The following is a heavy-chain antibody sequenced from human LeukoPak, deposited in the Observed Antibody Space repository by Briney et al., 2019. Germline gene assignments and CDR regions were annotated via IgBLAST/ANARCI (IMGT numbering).Heavy chain of an antibody. D-gene: IGHD3-22*01. CDR1: GYTFTGYY. J-gene: IGHJ4*02. CDR3: ARAYYYDSSGRFDY. V-gene: IGHV1-2*06. Sequence: ASVKVSCKASGYTFTGYYMHWVRQAPGQGLEWIGRINPNIGGTNYAQKFQGRVTMTRDTSISTAYMELSRLRSDDTAVYYCARAYYYDSSGRFDYWGQGTLVTVSS. CDR2: INPNIGGT.